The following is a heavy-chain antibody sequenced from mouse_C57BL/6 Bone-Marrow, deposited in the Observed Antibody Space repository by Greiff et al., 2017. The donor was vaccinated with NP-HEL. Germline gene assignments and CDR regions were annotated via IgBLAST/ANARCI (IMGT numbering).Heavy chain of an antibody. CDR1: EYEFPSHD. V-gene: IGHV5-2*01. J-gene: IGHJ2*01. CDR3: ARHEYYGSSPYFDY. Sequence: EVKLVESGGGLVQPGESLTLSCESNEYEFPSHDMSWVRKTPEKRLELVAAINSDGGSTFYPDTMERRFIISRDNTKQTLYLQMSSLRSEDTALYYCARHEYYGSSPYFDYWGQGTTLTVSS. CDR2: INSDGGST. D-gene: IGHD1-1*01.